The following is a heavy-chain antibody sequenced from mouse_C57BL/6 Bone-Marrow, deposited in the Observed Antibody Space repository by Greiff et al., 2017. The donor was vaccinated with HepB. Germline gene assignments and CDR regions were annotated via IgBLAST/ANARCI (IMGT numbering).Heavy chain of an antibody. D-gene: IGHD2-4*01. CDR1: GYSITSDY. V-gene: IGHV3-8*01. CDR3: ARYSYDYVWYFDV. CDR2: ISYSGST. Sequence: EVQLQQSGPGLAKPSQTLSLTCSVTGYSITSDYWNWIRKFPGNKLEYMGYISYSGSTYYNPSLKSRISIPRDTSKNQYYLQLNSVTTEDTATYYCARYSYDYVWYFDVWGTGTTVTVSS. J-gene: IGHJ1*03.